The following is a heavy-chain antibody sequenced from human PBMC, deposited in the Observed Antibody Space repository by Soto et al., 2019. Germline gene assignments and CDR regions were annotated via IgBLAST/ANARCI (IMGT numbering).Heavy chain of an antibody. V-gene: IGHV3-30-3*01. CDR3: AREYCSSTSCYYYYYYGMDV. Sequence: GGSLRLSCAASGFTFSSYAMHWVRQAPGKGLEWVAVISYDGSNKYYADSVKGRFTISRDNSKNTLYLQMNSLRAEDTAVYYCAREYCSSTSCYYYYYYGMDVWGQGTTVTVSS. CDR2: ISYDGSNK. D-gene: IGHD2-2*01. J-gene: IGHJ6*02. CDR1: GFTFSSYA.